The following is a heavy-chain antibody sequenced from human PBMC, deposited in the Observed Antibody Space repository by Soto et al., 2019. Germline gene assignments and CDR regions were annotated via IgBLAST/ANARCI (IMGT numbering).Heavy chain of an antibody. CDR3: AREGYDFWSGYLAPFDY. CDR1: GFTFSSYW. D-gene: IGHD3-3*01. CDR2: INSDGSST. V-gene: IGHV3-74*01. Sequence: EVQLVESGGGLVQPGGSLRLSCAASGFTFSSYWMHWVRQAPGKGLVWVSRINSDGSSTSYADSVKGRFTISRDNAKNKLYLQMNSLRAEDTAVYYCAREGYDFWSGYLAPFDYWGQGTLVTVSS. J-gene: IGHJ4*02.